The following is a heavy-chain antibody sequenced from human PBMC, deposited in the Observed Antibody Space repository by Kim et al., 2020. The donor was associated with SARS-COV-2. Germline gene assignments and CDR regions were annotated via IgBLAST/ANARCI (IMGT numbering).Heavy chain of an antibody. D-gene: IGHD1-1*01. CDR1: GFTFDDYA. CDR2: ISWNSGSI. CDR3: AKGRPGTTGGWFDP. Sequence: GGSLRLSCAASGFTFDDYAMHWVRQAPGKGLEWVSGISWNSGSIGYADSVKGQFTISRDNAKNSLYLQMNSLRAEDTALYYCAKGRPGTTGGWFDPWGQGTLVTVSS. V-gene: IGHV3-9*01. J-gene: IGHJ5*02.